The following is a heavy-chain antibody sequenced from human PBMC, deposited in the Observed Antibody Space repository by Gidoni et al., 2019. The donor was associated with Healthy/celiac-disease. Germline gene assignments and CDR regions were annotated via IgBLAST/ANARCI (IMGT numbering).Heavy chain of an antibody. V-gene: IGHV3-7*03. D-gene: IGHD3-10*01. CDR1: GFTFSSYW. CDR2: IKQDGSEK. CDR3: ARVLLWFGELGNYFDY. J-gene: IGHJ4*02. Sequence: EVQLVESGGGLVQPGGSLRRSCAASGFTFSSYWVSWVRQAPGKGQEWVANIKQDGSEKYYVDSVNGRFTISRDNAKNSLYLQMNSLRAEDTAVYYCARVLLWFGELGNYFDYWGQGTLVTVSS.